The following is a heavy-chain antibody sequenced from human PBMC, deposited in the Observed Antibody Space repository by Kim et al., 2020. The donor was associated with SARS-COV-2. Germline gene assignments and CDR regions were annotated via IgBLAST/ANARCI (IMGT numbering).Heavy chain of an antibody. CDR2: IDPSDSYT. V-gene: IGHV5-10-1*01. Sequence: GESLKISCKGSGYSFTSYWISWVHQMPGKGLEWMGRIDPSDSYTNYSPSFQGHVTISADKSISTAYLQWSSLKASDTAMYYCARLGYYYDSSGYGNFDYWGQGTLVTVSS. CDR3: ARLGYYYDSSGYGNFDY. CDR1: GYSFTSYW. J-gene: IGHJ4*02. D-gene: IGHD3-22*01.